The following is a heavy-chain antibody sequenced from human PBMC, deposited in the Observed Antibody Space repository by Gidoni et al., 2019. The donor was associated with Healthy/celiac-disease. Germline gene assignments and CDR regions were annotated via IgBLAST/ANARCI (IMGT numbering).Heavy chain of an antibody. D-gene: IGHD6-13*01. CDR1: GYSISSGYS. V-gene: IGHV4-38-2*01. J-gene: IGHJ3*02. CDR3: ARLPGGAAALMAFDI. CDR2: IYHSGST. Sequence: QVQLPESGPGLVKPSETLSLSCAVSGYSISSGYSWGWIRQPPGKGLEWIGSIYHSGSTYYHPSLKSRVTISVDTSKNQFSLKLSSVTAADTAVYYCARLPGGAAALMAFDIWGQGTMVTVSS.